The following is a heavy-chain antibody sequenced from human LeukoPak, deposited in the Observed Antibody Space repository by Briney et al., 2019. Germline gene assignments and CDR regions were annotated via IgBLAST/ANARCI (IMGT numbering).Heavy chain of an antibody. CDR3: AKDLSQTYYDFWGGYYPWGW. D-gene: IGHD3-3*01. CDR1: GFTFSSYA. J-gene: IGHJ4*02. Sequence: GGSLRLSCAASGFTFSSYAMSWVRQAPGKGLEWVSAISGSGGSTYYADSVKGRFTISRDNSKNTLYLQMNSLRAEDTAVYYCAKDLSQTYYDFWGGYYPWGWWGQGTLVTVSS. V-gene: IGHV3-23*01. CDR2: ISGSGGST.